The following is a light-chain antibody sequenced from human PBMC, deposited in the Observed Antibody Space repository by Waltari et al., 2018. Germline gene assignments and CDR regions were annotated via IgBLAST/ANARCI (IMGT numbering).Light chain of an antibody. CDR2: AIN. V-gene: IGLV2-23*02. CDR1: DTAVGLYTL. CDR3: CSYAGSDTFHYV. Sequence: HSALTQPASVSGSPGQSITISCTGSDTAVGLYTLSPWSQHHPGKAPKPHIYAINKRPSGVSNRFSGSKSGNTASLTISGLQIEDEADYHCCSYAGSDTFHYVFGSGTQVTVL. J-gene: IGLJ1*01.